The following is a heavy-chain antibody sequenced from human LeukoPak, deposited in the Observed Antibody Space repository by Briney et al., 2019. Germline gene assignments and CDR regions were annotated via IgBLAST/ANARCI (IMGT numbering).Heavy chain of an antibody. CDR3: ARALAAAGDFDY. J-gene: IGHJ4*02. CDR1: GFTFDDYA. Sequence: PGRSLRLSCAASGFTFDDYAMHWVRQAPGKGLEWVSGISWNNGNIGYADSVKGRFTISRDNAKNTLYLQMNSLRAEDTAVYYCARALAAAGDFDYWGQGTLVTVSS. V-gene: IGHV3-9*01. D-gene: IGHD6-13*01. CDR2: ISWNNGNI.